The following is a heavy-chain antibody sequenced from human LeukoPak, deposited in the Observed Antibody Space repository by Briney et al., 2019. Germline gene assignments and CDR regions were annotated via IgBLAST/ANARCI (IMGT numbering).Heavy chain of an antibody. Sequence: ASVKVSCKASGYTFTSYYMHWARQAPGQGLEWMGIINPSGGSTSYAQKFQGRVTMTRDMSTSTVYMELSSLRSEDTAVYYCATSRDGYTFPLDYWGQGTLVTVSS. CDR1: GYTFTSYY. J-gene: IGHJ4*02. D-gene: IGHD5-24*01. V-gene: IGHV1-46*01. CDR2: INPSGGST. CDR3: ATSRDGYTFPLDY.